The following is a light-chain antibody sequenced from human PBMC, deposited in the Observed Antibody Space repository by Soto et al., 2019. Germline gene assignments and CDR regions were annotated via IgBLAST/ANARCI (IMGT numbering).Light chain of an antibody. V-gene: IGKV3-20*01. J-gene: IGKJ2*01. Sequence: EVVLTQSPGTLSLSPGERATLSCRASQSVSNNYFAWYQQPPGHAPSLLIFGSSDRATGIPDRFSGSGSATDVSLPISRLEPEDFAVYYCQQYGSARPYTFGQGTKLEIK. CDR3: QQYGSARPYT. CDR1: QSVSNNY. CDR2: GSS.